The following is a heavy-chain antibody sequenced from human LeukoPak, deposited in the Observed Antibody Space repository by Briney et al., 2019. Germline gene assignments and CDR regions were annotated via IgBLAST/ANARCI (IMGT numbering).Heavy chain of an antibody. Sequence: PGGSLRLSCAASGFTFSSYGMHWVRQAPGKGLEWVAVISYDGSYKYYADSVKGRFTISRENSKNTLYLQMNSLRAEDTAVYYCAKVGDYGDYALDYWGQGTLVTVSS. CDR3: AKVGDYGDYALDY. CDR1: GFTFSSYG. D-gene: IGHD4-17*01. J-gene: IGHJ4*02. CDR2: ISYDGSYK. V-gene: IGHV3-30*18.